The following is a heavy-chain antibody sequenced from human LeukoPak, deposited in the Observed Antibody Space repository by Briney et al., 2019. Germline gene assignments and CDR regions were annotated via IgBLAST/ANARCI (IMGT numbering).Heavy chain of an antibody. CDR1: GGSISSSSYY. V-gene: IGHV4-39*01. D-gene: IGHD3-22*01. CDR3: ARQYYYDSSGYYFGY. CDR2: MYYSGST. J-gene: IGHJ4*02. Sequence: SETLSLTCIVSGGSISSSSYYWGWIRQPPGTGLEWIESMYYSGSTYYNPSLKSRVTISVDTSKNQFSLKLSSVTAADTAVYYCARQYYYDSSGYYFGYWGQGTLVTVSS.